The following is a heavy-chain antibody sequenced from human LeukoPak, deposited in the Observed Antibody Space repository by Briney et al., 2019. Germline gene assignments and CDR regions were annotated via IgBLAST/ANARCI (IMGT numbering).Heavy chain of an antibody. V-gene: IGHV4-39*02. Sequence: SETLSLTCTVSSGSISTTSYYWGCIRQPPGKGLEWIGSIYYSGTTHYNPSLKSRVTISVETSKSQFSLKMNSVTAADTAVYYCARERGLGVVAPWIDYWGQGTLVTVPS. CDR3: ARERGLGVVAPWIDY. CDR2: IYYSGTT. D-gene: IGHD2-15*01. J-gene: IGHJ4*02. CDR1: SGSISTTSYY.